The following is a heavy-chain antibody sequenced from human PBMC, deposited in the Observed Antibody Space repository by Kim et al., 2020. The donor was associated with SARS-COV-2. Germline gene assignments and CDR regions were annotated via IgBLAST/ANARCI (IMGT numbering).Heavy chain of an antibody. J-gene: IGHJ6*02. CDR1: GFTVSSNY. CDR2: IYSGGST. D-gene: IGHD6-13*01. V-gene: IGHV3-66*01. CDR3: ARDGQRVAAAGTVDYYYGIDV. Sequence: GGSLRLSCAASGFTVSSNYMSWVRQAPGKGLEWVSVIYSGGSTYYADSVKGRFTISRDNSKNTLYLQMNSLRAEDTAVYYCARDGQRVAAAGTVDYYYGIDVWGQGTTVTASS.